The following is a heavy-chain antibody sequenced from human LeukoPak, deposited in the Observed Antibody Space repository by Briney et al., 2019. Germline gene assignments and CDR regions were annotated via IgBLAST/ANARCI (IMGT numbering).Heavy chain of an antibody. Sequence: SETLSLTCTVSGGSISSSSYYWGWLRQPPGKGLEWIGSIYYSGSTYYNPSLKSRVTISVDTSKNQFSLKLSSVTAADTAVYYCARMEEGLEQCRSSGCYWLDPWGQGTLVTVSS. CDR2: IYYSGST. V-gene: IGHV4-39*07. CDR3: ARMEEGLEQCRSSGCYWLDP. J-gene: IGHJ5*02. CDR1: GGSISSSSYY. D-gene: IGHD2-2*01.